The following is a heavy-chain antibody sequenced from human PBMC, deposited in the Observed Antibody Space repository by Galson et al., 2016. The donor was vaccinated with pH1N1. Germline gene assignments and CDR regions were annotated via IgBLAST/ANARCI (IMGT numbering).Heavy chain of an antibody. V-gene: IGHV1-69*13. D-gene: IGHD2-21*01. J-gene: IGHJ4*02. CDR1: GGTFSFYA. CDR2: IVPVFGTA. Sequence: SVKVSCKASGGTFSFYAITWVRQAPGRGLEWIGGIVPVFGTANYAQKFQGRVTITADESASTAYMDLSSLRSEDTAVYYCARGPLDSASKGVEYWGQGTLVTVSS. CDR3: ARGPLDSASKGVEY.